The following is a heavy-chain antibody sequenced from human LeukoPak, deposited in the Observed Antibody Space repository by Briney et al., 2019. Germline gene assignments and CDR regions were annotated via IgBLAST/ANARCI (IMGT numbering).Heavy chain of an antibody. V-gene: IGHV3-48*01. D-gene: IGHD2-2*01. J-gene: IGHJ5*02. CDR1: GFTFSTYS. CDR3: ARGLLSDNWFDP. Sequence: GGSLRLSCAASGFTFSTYSMNWVRQAPGKGLEGISYISHGSTRIFYADSVEGRFTVSRDDAKNALFLQMNSLRVEDTAVYYCARGLLSDNWFDPWGQGTLVTVSS. CDR2: ISHGSTRI.